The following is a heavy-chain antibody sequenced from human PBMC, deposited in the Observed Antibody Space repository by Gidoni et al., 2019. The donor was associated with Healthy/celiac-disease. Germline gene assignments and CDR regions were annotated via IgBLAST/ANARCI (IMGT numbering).Heavy chain of an antibody. CDR1: GFTFSSYW. J-gene: IGHJ6*02. CDR3: ARAAVPAVPAGYGMDV. Sequence: EVQLVESGGGLVQPGGSLRLSCAASGFTFSSYWMHWVRQAPGKGRVWVSRINSDGSSTSYADSVKGRFTISRDNAKNTLYLQMNSLRAEDTAVYYCARAAVPAVPAGYGMDVWGQGTTVTVSS. CDR2: INSDGSST. D-gene: IGHD2-2*01. V-gene: IGHV3-74*01.